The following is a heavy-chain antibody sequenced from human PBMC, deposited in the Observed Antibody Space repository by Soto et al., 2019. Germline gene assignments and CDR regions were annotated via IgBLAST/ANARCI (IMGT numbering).Heavy chain of an antibody. V-gene: IGHV4-34*02. Sequence: QVRLRQWGAGLLKPSETLSLTCAVYDGSFSDYYWSWIRQPPGKGLEWVGEINHSGNTNYNPSLKSRVHISVDTSDNQFSLRLSSVTAADTAVYFCAGREFSSSSFYYYYYAIDVWGPGTSVTVSS. CDR3: AGREFSSSSFYYYYYAIDV. D-gene: IGHD6-6*01. CDR2: INHSGNT. J-gene: IGHJ6*02. CDR1: DGSFSDYY.